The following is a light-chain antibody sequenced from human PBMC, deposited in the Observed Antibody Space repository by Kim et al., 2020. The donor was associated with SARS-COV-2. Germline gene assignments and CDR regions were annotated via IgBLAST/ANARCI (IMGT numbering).Light chain of an antibody. CDR3: QQYYSAPYT. CDR2: WAS. V-gene: IGKV4-1*01. Sequence: DIVMTQSPDSLAVYLGERATINCKSSQSVLYSSNSKNYLAWYQQKPGQPPKLLIYWASTRESGVPDRFSGSGSGTDFTLTISSLQAEDVAVYYCQQYYSAPYTFGQGTKLEI. CDR1: QSVLYSSNSKNY. J-gene: IGKJ2*01.